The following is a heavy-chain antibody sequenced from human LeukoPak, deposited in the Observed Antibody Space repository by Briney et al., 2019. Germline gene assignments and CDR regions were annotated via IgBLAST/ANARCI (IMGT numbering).Heavy chain of an antibody. Sequence: GESLKISCQGSGYSFTTYWIGWVRQMPGKGLEWMGIIYPGDSDTRYSPSFQGQVTISADKSISTAYLQWSSLKASDTAMYYCARRPHGGSYSRRGAFDIWGQGTMVTVSS. D-gene: IGHD1-26*01. V-gene: IGHV5-51*01. CDR2: IYPGDSDT. CDR3: ARRPHGGSYSRRGAFDI. J-gene: IGHJ3*02. CDR1: GYSFTTYW.